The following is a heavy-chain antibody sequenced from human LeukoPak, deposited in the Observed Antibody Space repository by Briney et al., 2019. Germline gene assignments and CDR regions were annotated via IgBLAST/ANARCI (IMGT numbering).Heavy chain of an antibody. V-gene: IGHV4-39*01. D-gene: IGHD4-17*01. CDR2: IYYSGTT. Sequence: SETLSLTCSVSRGSISSSNYYWGWIRQPPGKGLEWIGNIYYSGTTYYNPSLPSLKSRVTILVDTSKNQFSLKLRSVTAADTAVYYCARHTGGGDYVFGFRGGYYYYMDVWGKGTTVTISS. CDR1: RGSISSSNYY. CDR3: ARHTGGGDYVFGFRGGYYYYMDV. J-gene: IGHJ6*03.